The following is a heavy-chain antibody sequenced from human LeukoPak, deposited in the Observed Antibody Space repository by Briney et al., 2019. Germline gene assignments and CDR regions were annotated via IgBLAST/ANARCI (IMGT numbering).Heavy chain of an antibody. V-gene: IGHV1-69*05. D-gene: IGHD2-15*01. CDR2: IIPIFGTA. CDR1: GGTFSSYA. Sequence: SVKVSCKASGGTFSSYAISWVRQAPGQGLEWMGRIIPIFGTANYAQKFQGRVTITTDESTSTAYMELSSLRSEDTAVYYCASAPCSGGSCYYYGYFQHWGQGSLVTVSS. CDR3: ASAPCSGGSCYYYGYFQH. J-gene: IGHJ1*01.